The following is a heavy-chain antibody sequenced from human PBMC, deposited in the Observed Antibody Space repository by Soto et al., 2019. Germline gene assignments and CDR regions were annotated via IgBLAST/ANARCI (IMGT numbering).Heavy chain of an antibody. CDR1: GFSLSTSW. CDR2: IMQDGSDK. CDR3: ASKRLYFYGLDV. V-gene: IGHV3-7*01. J-gene: IGHJ6*02. Sequence: EVQLVESGGGLVQPGGSLRLSCTASGFSLSTSWMTWVRQAPGKGLEWVANIMQDGSDKYYVDSVKGRFTISRDNAKNSLYLKMTSMRAGDTAVYYCASKRLYFYGLDVWGQGTTVTVSS.